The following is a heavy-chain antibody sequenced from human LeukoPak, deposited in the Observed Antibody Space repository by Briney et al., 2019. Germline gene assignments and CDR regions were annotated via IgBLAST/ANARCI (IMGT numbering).Heavy chain of an antibody. J-gene: IGHJ4*02. Sequence: SETLSLTCTVSGGSISSYYWSWIRQPPGKGLEWIGHIYYSGSTNYNPSLKSRVTISVDTSKNQFSLKLSSVTAADTAVYYCARHRGSANYGDYWVDYWGQGTLVTVSS. D-gene: IGHD4-17*01. V-gene: IGHV4-59*01. CDR3: ARHRGSANYGDYWVDY. CDR1: GGSISSYY. CDR2: IYYSGST.